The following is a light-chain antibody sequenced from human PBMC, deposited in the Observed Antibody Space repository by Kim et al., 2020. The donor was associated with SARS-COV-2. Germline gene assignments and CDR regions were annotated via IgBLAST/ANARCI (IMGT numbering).Light chain of an antibody. J-gene: IGKJ1*01. CDR1: QSVTY. Sequence: ELVLTQSPATLSLSPGERATVSCRPSQSVTYLAWYQHKPGQAPRLLIYDTSNRATGIPARFSGGTSGTDFTLTISSLQPEDSAVYYCQQRSNWPLWTFGQGTKVDIK. CDR2: DTS. V-gene: IGKV3-11*01. CDR3: QQRSNWPLWT.